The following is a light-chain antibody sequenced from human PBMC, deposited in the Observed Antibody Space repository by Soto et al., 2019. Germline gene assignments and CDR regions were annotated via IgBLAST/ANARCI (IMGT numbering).Light chain of an antibody. CDR2: KAS. Sequence: DIQMTQSPSTLSGSVGDRVTITCRASQTISSWLAWYQQKPGKAPKLLSYKASTLKSGVPSRFRGSGSGTEFTLTISSLQPDDFATYYCQHYNSYSEAFGQGTKVELK. J-gene: IGKJ1*01. CDR1: QTISSW. V-gene: IGKV1-5*03. CDR3: QHYNSYSEA.